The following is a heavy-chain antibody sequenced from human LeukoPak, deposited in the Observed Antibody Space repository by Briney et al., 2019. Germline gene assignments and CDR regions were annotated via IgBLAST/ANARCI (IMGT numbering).Heavy chain of an antibody. CDR3: ARGGVLKSVDY. CDR1: GGSISSYY. CDR2: IYYSGST. V-gene: IGHV4-59*01. D-gene: IGHD3-16*01. J-gene: IGHJ4*02. Sequence: PSETLSLTCTVSGGSISSYYWSWIRQPPGKGLEWIGYIYYSGSTNYNPSLKSRVTISVDTSKNQFSLRLSSVTAADTAVYYCARGGVLKSVDYWGQGTPVAVSS.